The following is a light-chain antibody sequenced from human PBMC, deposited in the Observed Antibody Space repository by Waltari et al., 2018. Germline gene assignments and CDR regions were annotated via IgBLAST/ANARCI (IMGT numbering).Light chain of an antibody. CDR2: RAS. CDR3: QQYNIWPWT. CDR1: QSASTS. J-gene: IGKJ1*01. V-gene: IGKV3-15*01. Sequence: ELVMTQSPATLSVSPGERASLSCRASQSASTSLAWYQQTPGQAPRLLIYRASTRAAGIPDRFSGSGSETEFTLTISSLQSEDSAIYYCQQYNIWPWTFGQRTKVDIK.